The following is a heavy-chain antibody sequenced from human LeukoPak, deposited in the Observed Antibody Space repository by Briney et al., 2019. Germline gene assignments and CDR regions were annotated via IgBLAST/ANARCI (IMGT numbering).Heavy chain of an antibody. Sequence: GGSLRLSCAASGFTFSSYGMHWVRQAPGKGLEWVAVIWYDGSNKYYADSVKGRFTISRDNSKNTLYLQMNSLRAEDTAVYYCARDETYDFWSGYYLNYYGMDVWGQGTTVTVSS. CDR3: ARDETYDFWSGYYLNYYGMDV. V-gene: IGHV3-33*01. CDR2: IWYDGSNK. CDR1: GFTFSSYG. D-gene: IGHD3-3*01. J-gene: IGHJ6*02.